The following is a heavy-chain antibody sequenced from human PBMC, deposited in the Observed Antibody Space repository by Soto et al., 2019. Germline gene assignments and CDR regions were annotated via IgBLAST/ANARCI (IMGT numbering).Heavy chain of an antibody. CDR2: MNPNSGGT. CDR1: GYTFTSYD. D-gene: IGHD2-2*01. V-gene: IGHV1-2*02. Sequence: QVQLVQSGAEVKKPGASVKVSCKASGYTFTSYDINWVRQATGQGLEWMGWMNPNSGGTNYAQKFQGRVTMTRDTSISTAYMELSRLRSDDTAVYYCARDNPPYCSSTSCSAFDIWGQGTMVTVSS. J-gene: IGHJ3*02. CDR3: ARDNPPYCSSTSCSAFDI.